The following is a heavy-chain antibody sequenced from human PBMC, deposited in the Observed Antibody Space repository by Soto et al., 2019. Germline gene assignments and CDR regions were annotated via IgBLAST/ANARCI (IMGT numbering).Heavy chain of an antibody. J-gene: IGHJ4*02. CDR2: IYYSGST. V-gene: IGHV4-28*01. Sequence: SETLSLTCAVSGYSISSSNWWGWLRQTPGKGLEWIGYIYYSGSTYYNPSLKSRITMSVDTSKNQFSLKLSSVTAVDTAVYYCARSVAGSSFDYWGQGTLVTVSS. CDR1: GYSISSSNW. CDR3: ARSVAGSSFDY. D-gene: IGHD2-15*01.